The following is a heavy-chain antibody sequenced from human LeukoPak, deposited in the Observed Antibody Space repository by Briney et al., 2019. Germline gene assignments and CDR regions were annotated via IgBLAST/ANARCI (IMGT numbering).Heavy chain of an antibody. CDR2: IYSSGST. CDR3: ARTYYFGPGSYHLDY. Sequence: PSETLSLTCTVSGGSISSYYWSWIRQPPGKGLEWIGYIYSSGSTNYNPSLKSRVTISVDTSKNQFSLKLTSVTAADTAVYYCARTYYFGPGSYHLDYWGQGALVTVSS. D-gene: IGHD3-10*01. V-gene: IGHV4-59*08. CDR1: GGSISSYY. J-gene: IGHJ4*02.